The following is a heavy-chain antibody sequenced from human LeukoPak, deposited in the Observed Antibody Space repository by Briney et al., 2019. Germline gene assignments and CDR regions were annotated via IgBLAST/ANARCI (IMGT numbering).Heavy chain of an antibody. CDR3: ARDPAYYDFWSGYWSHYGMDV. V-gene: IGHV4-4*02. CDR1: GGSISSSNW. Sequence: SGTLSLTCAVSGGSISSSNWWSWVRQPPGKGLEWIGEIYHSGSTNYNPSLKSRVTISVDKSKNQFSLKLSSVTAADTAVYYCARDPAYYDFWSGYWSHYGMDVWGQGTTVIVSS. CDR2: IYHSGST. J-gene: IGHJ6*02. D-gene: IGHD3-3*01.